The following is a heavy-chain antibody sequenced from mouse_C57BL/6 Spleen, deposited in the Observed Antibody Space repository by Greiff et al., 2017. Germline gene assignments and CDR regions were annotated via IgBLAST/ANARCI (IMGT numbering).Heavy chain of an antibody. V-gene: IGHV1-69*01. J-gene: IGHJ2*01. CDR3: ARGGMIKYYCDY. Sequence: QVQLQQPGAELVMPGASVKLSCKASGYTFTSYWMHWVKQRPGQGLEWIGEIDPSDSYTNYNQKFKGKSTLTVDKSSSTAYMQLSSLTSEDSAVYYCARGGMIKYYCDYWGQGTTLTVSS. CDR2: IDPSDSYT. CDR1: GYTFTSYW. D-gene: IGHD2-4*01.